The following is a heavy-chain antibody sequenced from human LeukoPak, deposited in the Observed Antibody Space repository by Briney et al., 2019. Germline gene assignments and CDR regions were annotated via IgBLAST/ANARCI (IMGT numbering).Heavy chain of an antibody. V-gene: IGHV1-69*04. J-gene: IGHJ4*02. CDR3: ASPVQDDYGDPELDY. CDR2: IIPILGIA. CDR1: GGTFSSYA. Sequence: GASVKVSCKASGGTFSSYAISWVRQAPGQGLEWMGRIIPILGIANYAQKFQGRVTITADKSTSTAYMELSSLRSEDTAVYYCASPVQDDYGDPELDYWGQGTLVTVSS. D-gene: IGHD4-17*01.